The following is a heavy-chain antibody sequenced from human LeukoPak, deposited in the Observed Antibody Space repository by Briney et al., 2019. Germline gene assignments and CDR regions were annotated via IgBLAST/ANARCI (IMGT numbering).Heavy chain of an antibody. CDR2: INPSGGST. CDR3: ARDLGSGWYYFDY. D-gene: IGHD6-19*01. J-gene: IGHJ4*02. Sequence: ASVTVSFKASGYTFTRYYIHWLRQAPGQGLEWMGAINPSGGSTNYAQKFRDRVTMTRDTSTSTVYMELSSLRSEDTAVYYCARDLGSGWYYFDYWGQGTLVTVSS. CDR1: GYTFTRYY. V-gene: IGHV1-46*01.